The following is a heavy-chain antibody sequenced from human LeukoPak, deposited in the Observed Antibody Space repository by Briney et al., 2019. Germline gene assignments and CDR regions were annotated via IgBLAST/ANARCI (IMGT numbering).Heavy chain of an antibody. D-gene: IGHD6-19*01. CDR3: ARDTTYSSGWYRYYYYYYMDV. Sequence: GGSLRLSCAASGFAFGHYTMHWVRQAPGKGLEWVSLISWDGGNTYYADSVKGRFTISRDNNKNSLYLQMNSLRAEDTAVYYCARDTTYSSGWYRYYYYYYMDVWGEGATVTVSS. CDR1: GFAFGHYT. V-gene: IGHV3-43*01. CDR2: ISWDGGNT. J-gene: IGHJ6*03.